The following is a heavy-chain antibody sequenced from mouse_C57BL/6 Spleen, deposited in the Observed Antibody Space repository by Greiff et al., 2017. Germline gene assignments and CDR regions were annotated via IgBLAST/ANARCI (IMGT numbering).Heavy chain of an antibody. V-gene: IGHV1-55*01. CDR2: IYPGSGST. J-gene: IGHJ3*01. CDR3: ARGWFYYGNYVGWFAY. Sequence: VQLQQPGAELVKPGASVKMSCKASGYTFTSYWITWVKQRPGQGLGWIGDIYPGSGSTNYNEKFKSKATLTVDTSSSTAYMQLSSLTSEDSAVYYCARGWFYYGNYVGWFAYWGQGTLVTVSA. D-gene: IGHD2-1*01. CDR1: GYTFTSYW.